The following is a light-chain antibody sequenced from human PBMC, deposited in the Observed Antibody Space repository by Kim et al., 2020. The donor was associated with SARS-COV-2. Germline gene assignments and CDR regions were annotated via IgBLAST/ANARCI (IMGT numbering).Light chain of an antibody. CDR2: GAS. CDR3: QQCGISPRT. CDR1: QSVSSSH. J-gene: IGKJ4*01. V-gene: IGKV3-20*01. Sequence: EIVLTQSPGTLSLSPGDTATLSCRASQSVSSSHLAWYQQKPGQAPRLLIYGASKRATGTPDRFSGSGSGTDFTLTITRLEPEDFAVYYCQQCGISPRTFGGGTKVDIK.